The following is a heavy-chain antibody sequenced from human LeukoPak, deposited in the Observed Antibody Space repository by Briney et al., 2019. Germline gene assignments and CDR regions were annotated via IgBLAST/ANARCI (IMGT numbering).Heavy chain of an antibody. CDR2: IKQDGSEK. Sequence: GGSLRLSCAASGFTFSSYWMSWVRQAPGKGLEWVANIKQDGSEKYYVDSVKGRFTISRDNAKNSLYLQMNSLRAEDTAVYYCAREYPGYYYDSSGYYSLDAFDIWGQGTMVTVSS. CDR1: GFTFSSYW. J-gene: IGHJ3*02. V-gene: IGHV3-7*01. D-gene: IGHD3-22*01. CDR3: AREYPGYYYDSSGYYSLDAFDI.